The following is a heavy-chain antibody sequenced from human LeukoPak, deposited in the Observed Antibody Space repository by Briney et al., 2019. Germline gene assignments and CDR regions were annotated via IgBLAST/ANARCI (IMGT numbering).Heavy chain of an antibody. D-gene: IGHD6-13*01. J-gene: IGHJ6*02. Sequence: QTGGSLRLSCAASGFTFSSYAMSWVRQAPGKGLEWVSAISGSGGSTYYADSVKGRFTISRDNSKNTLYPQMNSLRAEDTAVYYCAKVGKQQLLRGMDVWGQGTTVTVSS. CDR1: GFTFSSYA. CDR2: ISGSGGST. CDR3: AKVGKQQLLRGMDV. V-gene: IGHV3-23*01.